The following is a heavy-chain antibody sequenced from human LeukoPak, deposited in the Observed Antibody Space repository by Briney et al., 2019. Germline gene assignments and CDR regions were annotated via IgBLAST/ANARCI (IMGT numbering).Heavy chain of an antibody. CDR1: GFTFSSYS. CDR3: AKGALVTTRPNFDY. J-gene: IGHJ4*02. D-gene: IGHD4-17*01. Sequence: WGSLRLSCTASGFTFSSYSMNWVRQAPGKGLEWVSSISTSSSYIYYADSVKGRFTISRDNARNSLYLQMNSLRVEDTAIYYCAKGALVTTRPNFDYWGQGTLVTVSS. V-gene: IGHV3-21*04. CDR2: ISTSSSYI.